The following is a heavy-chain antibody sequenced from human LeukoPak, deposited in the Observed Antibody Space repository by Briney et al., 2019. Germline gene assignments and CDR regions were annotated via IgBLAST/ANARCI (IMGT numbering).Heavy chain of an antibody. CDR2: IKPDGNEI. D-gene: IGHD2-15*01. V-gene: IGHV3-7*02. J-gene: IGHJ4*02. Sequence: GGSLSLSCAASGFTFSRFWMSWGRQAPGKGLEWVANIKPDGNEIYYVDSVKGRFTISRDNSKNTLYLQMNSLRPEDTAVYYCAKKLGGSRFTLPDYWGQGTLLTVSS. CDR3: AKKLGGSRFTLPDY. CDR1: GFTFSRFW.